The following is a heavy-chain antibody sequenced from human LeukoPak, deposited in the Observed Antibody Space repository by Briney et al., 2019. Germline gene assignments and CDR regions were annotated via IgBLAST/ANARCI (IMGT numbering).Heavy chain of an antibody. D-gene: IGHD3-10*01. J-gene: IGHJ4*02. CDR3: TRGRRDSKSYYKY. CDR1: GGSFSGYY. Sequence: SETLSLTCAVYGGSFSGYYWSWIRQSPGMGLELIGEINPSGGPNYNSSLKSRVTISGDTSKNQFSLKLPPVTAADTAVYYCTRGRRDSKSYYKYWGQGTLVTVSS. V-gene: IGHV4-34*01. CDR2: INPSGGP.